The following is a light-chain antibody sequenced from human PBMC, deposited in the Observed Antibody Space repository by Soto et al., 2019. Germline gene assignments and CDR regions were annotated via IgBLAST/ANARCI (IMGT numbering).Light chain of an antibody. Sequence: QSVLTQPPSVSGAPGQRVTISCTGSSSNIGAGYDVHWYQQLPGTAPKLLIYGNSNRPSGVPDRFSGSKSGTSASLAITGLQAEDEANYDCQSYDSSPSGSVFGGGTKPTVL. CDR3: QSYDSSPSGSV. CDR2: GNS. V-gene: IGLV1-40*01. CDR1: SSNIGAGYD. J-gene: IGLJ2*01.